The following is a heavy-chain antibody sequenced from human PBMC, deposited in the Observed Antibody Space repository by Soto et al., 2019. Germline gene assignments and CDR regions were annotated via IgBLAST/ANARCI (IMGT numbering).Heavy chain of an antibody. CDR1: GGSLSSSSYY. D-gene: IGHD2-15*01. J-gene: IGHJ4*02. V-gene: IGHV4-39*01. CDR3: AGNIVVVVAAPFDY. Sequence: QLQLQESGPGLVKPSETLSLTCTVSGGSLSSSSYYWGWIRQPPGKGLEWIGSIYYSGSTYYNPSLKSRVTISVDTSKNQSSLKLSSVTAADTAVYYCAGNIVVVVAAPFDYWGQGTLVTVSS. CDR2: IYYSGST.